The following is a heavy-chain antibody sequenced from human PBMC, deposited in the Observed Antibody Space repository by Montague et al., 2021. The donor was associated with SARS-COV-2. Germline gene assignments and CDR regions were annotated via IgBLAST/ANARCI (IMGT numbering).Heavy chain of an antibody. D-gene: IGHD5-18*01. V-gene: IGHV4-59*01. J-gene: IGHJ3*02. Sequence: SETLSLTCTVSGGSISSYYWSWIRQPPGKGLEWIGYLYYSGSTNYNPSLKSRVTISLDTSKNQFSLKLNSVTAADTAVYYCARGSYGHDAFDIWGQGTMVTVSS. CDR1: GGSISSYY. CDR3: ARGSYGHDAFDI. CDR2: LYYSGST.